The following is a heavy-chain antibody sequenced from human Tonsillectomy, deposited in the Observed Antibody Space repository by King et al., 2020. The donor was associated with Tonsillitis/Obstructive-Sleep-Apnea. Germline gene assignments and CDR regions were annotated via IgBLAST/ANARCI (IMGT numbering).Heavy chain of an antibody. CDR1: GFTFSDFY. CDR3: PRDSNWNGDDVFDI. D-gene: IGHD1-1*01. V-gene: IGHV3-11*05. Sequence: VQLVESGGGLVKPGGSLRLSCVASGFTFSDFYMSWIRQAPGKGLEWVSYITSSSSFTNYADSVKGRFTISRDNAKNSLFLQINSLRAEDTAVYYCPRDSNWNGDDVFDIWGQGTMVTVSS. CDR2: ITSSSSFT. J-gene: IGHJ3*02.